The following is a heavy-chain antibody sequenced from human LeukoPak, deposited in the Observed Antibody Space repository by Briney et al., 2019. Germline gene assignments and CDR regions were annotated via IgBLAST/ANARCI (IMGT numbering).Heavy chain of an antibody. CDR2: ISGDGGST. CDR3: AKGGNTAMVRGYFDY. CDR1: GFIFDDYA. D-gene: IGHD5-18*01. J-gene: IGHJ4*02. V-gene: IGHV3-43*02. Sequence: GGSLRLSCAASGFIFDDYAMHWVRQAPGKGLEWVSLISGDGGSTYYGDSVKGRFTISRDNSKSSLYLQMNSLRSEDTAFYYRAKGGNTAMVRGYFDYWGQGTLVTVSS.